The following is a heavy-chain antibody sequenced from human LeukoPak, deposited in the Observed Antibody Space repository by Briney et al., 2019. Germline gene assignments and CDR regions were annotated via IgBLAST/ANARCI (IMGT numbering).Heavy chain of an antibody. J-gene: IGHJ4*02. CDR3: ARDYAGSPDY. V-gene: IGHV3-74*03. CDR2: INGDGSTT. Sequence: GGSLRLSCAASGFTFSTYWMNWVRHGPGKGLVWVALINGDGSTTTHADSVKGRFTISRDNAKNTVYLQMNSLRDEDTAVYYCARDYAGSPDYWGQGTLVTVSS. CDR1: GFTFSTYW. D-gene: IGHD3-10*01.